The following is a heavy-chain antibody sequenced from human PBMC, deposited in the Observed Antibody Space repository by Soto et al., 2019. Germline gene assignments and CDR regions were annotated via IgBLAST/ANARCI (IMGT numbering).Heavy chain of an antibody. CDR3: EKSNQIFGVDNDVYYYGMDV. V-gene: IGHV3-23*01. Sequence: GFLRLSCAASGFTFSSYAMNRVRQAPGTGLEWVSTISGGCGNTYFADSVKGRFTISRDNSENTLFLQMNILRAEDTAIYYCEKSNQIFGVDNDVYYYGMDVWGQGTTVTVSS. CDR1: GFTFSSYA. D-gene: IGHD3-3*01. CDR2: ISGGCGNT. J-gene: IGHJ6*02.